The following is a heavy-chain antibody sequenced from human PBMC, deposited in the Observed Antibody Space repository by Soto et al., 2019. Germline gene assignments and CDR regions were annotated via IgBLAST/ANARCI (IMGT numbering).Heavy chain of an antibody. D-gene: IGHD5-18*01. J-gene: IGHJ4*02. Sequence: GGSLRLSCAASGFTFSNAWLNWVRQAPGKGLEWVGRIKSKTDGGTTDYAAPVKGRFTISRDDSKNTLYPQMNSLKTEDTAVYYCTTDCYSYASEKNYWCQRTVVPVSS. CDR2: IKSKTDGGTT. CDR1: GFTFSNAW. V-gene: IGHV3-15*07. CDR3: TTDCYSYASEKNY.